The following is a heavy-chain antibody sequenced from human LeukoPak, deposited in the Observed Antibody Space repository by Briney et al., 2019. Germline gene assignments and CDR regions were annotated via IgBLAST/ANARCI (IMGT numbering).Heavy chain of an antibody. CDR3: ARPEEVVGATIHHFDA. J-gene: IGHJ4*02. CDR2: ISAYSGYT. V-gene: IGHV1-18*01. Sequence: ASVKVSCKASGYTFTSYGITWVRQAPGQGLEWMGWISAYSGYTNYAQKLQGRVTMTTDTSTSTAYMELGSLRSDDTAVYYCARPEEVVGATIHHFDAWGQGTLVTVSS. CDR1: GYTFTSYG. D-gene: IGHD1-26*01.